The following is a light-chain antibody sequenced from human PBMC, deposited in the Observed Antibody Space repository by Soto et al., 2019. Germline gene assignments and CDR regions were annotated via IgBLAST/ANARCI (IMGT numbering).Light chain of an antibody. V-gene: IGKV3-20*01. Sequence: EIVLTQSPGTLSLSPGERATLSCRASQSVSSSYLAWYQQKPGQAPRLLIYSASSRATGIPDRFSGSGSGTDFTVIISRLEPEYFAVYYCVQYGSSPITFGPGTKVEMK. CDR3: VQYGSSPIT. CDR2: SAS. J-gene: IGKJ3*01. CDR1: QSVSSSY.